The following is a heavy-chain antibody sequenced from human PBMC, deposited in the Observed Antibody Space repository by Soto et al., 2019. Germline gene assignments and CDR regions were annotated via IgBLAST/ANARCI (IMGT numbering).Heavy chain of an antibody. J-gene: IGHJ1*01. V-gene: IGHV3-33*05. D-gene: IGHD3-16*01. CDR3: ARWGTTGGLDV. CDR2: KSYDGSNK. CDR1: GFTFRSYV. Sequence: QVQLVESGGGVVQPGSSLRVSCVGSGFTFRSYVIHWVRQAPGKGLEWVALKSYDGSNKYYDDSVRGRFTISRDNSRNTVALQMDSLRLEDTALYYCARWGTTGGLDVWGQGTLVSVSS.